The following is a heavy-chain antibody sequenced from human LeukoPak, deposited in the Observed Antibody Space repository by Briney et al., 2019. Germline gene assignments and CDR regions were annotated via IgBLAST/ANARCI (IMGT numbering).Heavy chain of an antibody. CDR1: GFTFSRSA. J-gene: IGHJ3*02. CDR2: ISSNGGST. Sequence: PGGSLRLSCSASGFTFSRSAMHWVRHAPGKGLEYVSGISSNGGSTYYAGSVKGRFTISRDNSKNTLYLQMSSLRPEDTAVFYCVKDMGNDYGDFDAFDIWGQGTMVTVSS. CDR3: VKDMGNDYGDFDAFDI. D-gene: IGHD4-17*01. V-gene: IGHV3-64D*09.